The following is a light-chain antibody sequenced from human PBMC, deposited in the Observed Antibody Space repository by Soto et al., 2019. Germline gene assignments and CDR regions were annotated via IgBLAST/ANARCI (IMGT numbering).Light chain of an antibody. Sequence: DIQMTQSPSSLSASVGDRVTITCRASQSISSWLAWYQQKPGKAPKLLIYDASSLESGVPSRFSGSGSGTEFTLTISSLQPDDFATYYCQQYNSSSWTFGQGTKVDTK. CDR1: QSISSW. V-gene: IGKV1-5*01. CDR3: QQYNSSSWT. CDR2: DAS. J-gene: IGKJ1*01.